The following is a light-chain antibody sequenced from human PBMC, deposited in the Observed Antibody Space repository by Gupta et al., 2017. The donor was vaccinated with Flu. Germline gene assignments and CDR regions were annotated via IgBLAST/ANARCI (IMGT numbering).Light chain of an antibody. J-gene: IGLJ1*01. CDR2: SNN. Sequence: GPRVTISCSGSSSNIGSNTVNWYQQLPGTAPKLLIYSNNQRPSGVPGRFSGSKSGTSASLAISGLQSEDEADYYCAAWDDSLNGGVFGTGTKVTVL. V-gene: IGLV1-44*01. CDR3: AAWDDSLNGGV. CDR1: SSNIGSNT.